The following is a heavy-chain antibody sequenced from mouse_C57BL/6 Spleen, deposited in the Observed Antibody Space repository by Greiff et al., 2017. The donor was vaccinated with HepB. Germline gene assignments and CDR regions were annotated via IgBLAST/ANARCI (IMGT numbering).Heavy chain of an antibody. CDR3: ARELDYYGNRYAMDY. CDR1: GFTFSAFY. J-gene: IGHJ4*01. CDR2: SRNKANDYTT. D-gene: IGHD1-1*01. Sequence: DVKLVESGGGLVQSGRSLRLSCATSGFTFSAFYMEWVRQAPGKGLEWIAASRNKANDYTTEYSVSVKGRFIVSSGTSQSILYLQMNALRAEDTAIYYCARELDYYGNRYAMDYWGQGTSVTVSS. V-gene: IGHV7-1*01.